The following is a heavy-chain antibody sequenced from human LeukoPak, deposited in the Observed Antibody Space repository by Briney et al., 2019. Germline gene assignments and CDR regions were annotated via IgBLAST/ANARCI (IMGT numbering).Heavy chain of an antibody. V-gene: IGHV1-2*02. CDR2: TNPDTGVT. D-gene: IGHD3-9*01. Sequence: ASVKVSFKSSGYTFNSYYIHWVRQAPGQGLEWMGCTNPDTGVTHSAQRFEGRVTMIRDTYISTAYMELSRLTSDDTAVYYCARETDSLTLGVDYWGQGTLVTVSA. CDR3: ARETDSLTLGVDY. J-gene: IGHJ4*02. CDR1: GYTFNSYY.